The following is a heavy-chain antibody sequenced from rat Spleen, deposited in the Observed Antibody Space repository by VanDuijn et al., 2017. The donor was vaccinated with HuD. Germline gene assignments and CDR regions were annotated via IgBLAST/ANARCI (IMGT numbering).Heavy chain of an antibody. CDR2: ISYSGST. CDR3: ARWTYYFDY. CDR1: GYTITSGY. V-gene: IGHV3-4*01. Sequence: EIQLQESGPGLVKPSQSLSLTCSVTGYTITSGYDWSWIRKFPGNKMEWMGYISYSGSTSYNPSLKSRISITRDTSKNQFFLQLNSVTTEDTATYYCARWTYYFDYWGQGVMVTVSS. J-gene: IGHJ2*01.